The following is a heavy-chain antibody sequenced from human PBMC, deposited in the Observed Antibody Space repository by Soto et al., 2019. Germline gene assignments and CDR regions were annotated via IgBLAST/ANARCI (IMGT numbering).Heavy chain of an antibody. CDR3: AHRILRTVFGLVTTTAIYFDF. V-gene: IGHV2-5*02. D-gene: IGHD3-3*01. J-gene: IGHJ4*02. CDR2: IYWDDDK. CDR1: GFSLTTSGVG. Sequence: QITLNESGPPVVKPAETLTLTCTFSGFSLTTSGVGVGWIRQSPVKAPEWLALIYWDDDKRYSASLKSRLTITKDTSKNQVVMTMASVDPADTATYYCAHRILRTVFGLVTTTAIYFDFWGQGTPVVVSS.